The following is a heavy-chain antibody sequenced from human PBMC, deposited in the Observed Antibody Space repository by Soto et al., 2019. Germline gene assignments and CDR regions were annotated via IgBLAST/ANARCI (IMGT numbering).Heavy chain of an antibody. CDR3: ARDPGYCTNGVCPIFDF. J-gene: IGHJ4*02. V-gene: IGHV4-59*02. CDR2: MYHGGRT. D-gene: IGHD2-8*01. Sequence: PSETLSLTCTVSCDSVTNYFWSWMRQPPGKGLEWIGHMYHGGRTNYSPSLKSRVTMSLDSSKNQFSLNLSSVTAADTAVYSCARDPGYCTNGVCPIFDFWGQGVLVTVSS. CDR1: CDSVTNYF.